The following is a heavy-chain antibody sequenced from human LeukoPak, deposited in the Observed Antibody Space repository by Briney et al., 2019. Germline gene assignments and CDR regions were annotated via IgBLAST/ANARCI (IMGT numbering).Heavy chain of an antibody. J-gene: IGHJ3*02. CDR3: VRRAATVTSPWGAFDI. Sequence: GGSLRLSCAASGFAFSSRVMNWVRQAPGKGLEWVSSVSGSQDKTYYADSVKGRFTISRDHSKNTLFLQMDSLRADDTATYYCVRRAATVTSPWGAFDIWGQGTMVTVSS. CDR2: VSGSQDKT. D-gene: IGHD4-17*01. V-gene: IGHV3-23*01. CDR1: GFAFSSRV.